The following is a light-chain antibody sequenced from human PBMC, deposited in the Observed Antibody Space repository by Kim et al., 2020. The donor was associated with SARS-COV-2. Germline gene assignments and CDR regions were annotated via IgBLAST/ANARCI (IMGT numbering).Light chain of an antibody. CDR3: QVWHSSSGV. J-gene: IGLJ3*02. V-gene: IGLV3-21*04. Sequence: SYELTQPPSVSLAPGETARISCGGNNIGSKSVHWYQQKPGQAPVLVIYYPSDRPSGIPDRFSGSNSGNTATLPISRVEAGDEADYYCQVWHSSSGVFGGGTQLTVL. CDR1: NIGSKS. CDR2: YPS.